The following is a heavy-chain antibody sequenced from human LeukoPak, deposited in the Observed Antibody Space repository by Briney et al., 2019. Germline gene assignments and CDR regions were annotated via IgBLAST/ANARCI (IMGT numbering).Heavy chain of an antibody. CDR3: ARERTTVVTLDYYYGMDV. J-gene: IGHJ6*02. Sequence: ASVKVSCKASGYSFTGYHIHWVRQAPGQGLEWMGWINPNSGGTKYAQKFQGRLTMTRDTSISTANMELSRLRSDDTAVYYCARERTTVVTLDYYYGMDVWGQGTTVTVSS. CDR1: GYSFTGYH. CDR2: INPNSGGT. D-gene: IGHD4-23*01. V-gene: IGHV1-2*02.